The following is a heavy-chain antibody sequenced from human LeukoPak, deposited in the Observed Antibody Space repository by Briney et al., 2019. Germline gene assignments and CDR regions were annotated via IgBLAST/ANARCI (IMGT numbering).Heavy chain of an antibody. CDR2: IYHSGST. J-gene: IGHJ4*02. CDR1: GYSISSGYY. Sequence: SETLSLTCTVSGYSISSGYYWGWIRQPPGKGLEWIGSIYHSGSTYYNPSLKSRVTISVDTSKNQFSLKLSSVTAADTAVYYCARVRSSGWEAQYYFDYWGQGTLVTVSS. D-gene: IGHD6-19*01. CDR3: ARVRSSGWEAQYYFDY. V-gene: IGHV4-38-2*02.